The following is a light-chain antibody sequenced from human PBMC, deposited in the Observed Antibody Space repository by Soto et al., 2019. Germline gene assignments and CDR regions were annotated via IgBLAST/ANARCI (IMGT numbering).Light chain of an antibody. Sequence: DIPMIDSAPSLTASVGDRVTITCRQSQSISSYLSWYQQNPGKAPKLLIYAASSRHRGVPSRFTGTKSETDFTLAISGLQPEDFATYYCETSYSTTLVFGKGTKV. CDR3: ETSYSTTLV. CDR1: QSISSY. V-gene: IGKV1-39*01. CDR2: AAS. J-gene: IGKJ1*01.